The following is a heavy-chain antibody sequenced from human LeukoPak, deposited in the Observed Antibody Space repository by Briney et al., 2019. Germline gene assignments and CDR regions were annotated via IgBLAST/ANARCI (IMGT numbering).Heavy chain of an antibody. Sequence: GGSLRLSCAASGFTFSSYGMHWVRQAPGKGREWVAVIWYDGSNKYYADSVKGRFTISRDNAKNSLYLQMNSLRAEDTAVYYCARGPYSGSSSSAFDMWGQGTMVTVSS. D-gene: IGHD1-26*01. CDR1: GFTFSSYG. CDR3: ARGPYSGSSSSAFDM. V-gene: IGHV3-33*01. CDR2: IWYDGSNK. J-gene: IGHJ3*02.